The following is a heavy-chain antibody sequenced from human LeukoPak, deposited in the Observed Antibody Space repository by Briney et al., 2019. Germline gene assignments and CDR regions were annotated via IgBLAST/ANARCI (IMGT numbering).Heavy chain of an antibody. D-gene: IGHD3-10*01. CDR1: GFTVSSNY. CDR3: ARRSGQPEFHYNMDV. J-gene: IGHJ6*03. Sequence: GGSLRLSCAASGFTVSSNYMSWVRQAPGKGLEWVSGIYSGGSTYYADSVKSRFTISRDNSKNTLYLQMNSLRAEDTAVYYCARRSGQPEFHYNMDVWGKGATVTVSS. V-gene: IGHV3-53*05. CDR2: IYSGGST.